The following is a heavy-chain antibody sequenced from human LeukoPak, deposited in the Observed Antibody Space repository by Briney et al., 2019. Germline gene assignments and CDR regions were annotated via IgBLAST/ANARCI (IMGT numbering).Heavy chain of an antibody. J-gene: IGHJ4*02. Sequence: GGSLRLSCAASGFTFSNYAMNWVRQAPGKGLEWVSGITDSGGSTYYADSVKGRFTISRDNSKNTLYLQMNSLRADDTAVYYCAKAIEFYYFDYWGQGTLVTVSS. V-gene: IGHV3-23*01. CDR3: AKAIEFYYFDY. CDR2: ITDSGGST. CDR1: GFTFSNYA. D-gene: IGHD3-16*02.